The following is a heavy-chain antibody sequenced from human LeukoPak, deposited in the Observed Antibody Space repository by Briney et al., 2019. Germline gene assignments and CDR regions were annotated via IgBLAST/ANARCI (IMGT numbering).Heavy chain of an antibody. J-gene: IGHJ4*02. CDR2: INPNSGGT. Sequence: ASVKVSCKASGYTFIAYYMYWVRQAPGQGLEWMGWINPNSGGTNYAQNFQGRVSMTRDTSITTAYMELSGLRSDDTAVYYCARDRIAAVWGQGTLVTVSS. V-gene: IGHV1-2*02. CDR1: GYTFIAYY. CDR3: ARDRIAAV. D-gene: IGHD6-13*01.